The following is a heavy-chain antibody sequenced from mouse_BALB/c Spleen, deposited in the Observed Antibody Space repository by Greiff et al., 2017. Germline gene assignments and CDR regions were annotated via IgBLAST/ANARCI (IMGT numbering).Heavy chain of an antibody. V-gene: IGHV5-6*01. D-gene: IGHD1-1*01. CDR1: GFTFSSYG. Sequence: EVKLVESGGDLVKPGGSLKLSCAASGFTFSSYGMSWVRQTPDKRLEWVATISSGGSYTYYPDSVKGRFTISRDNAKNTLYLQMSSLKSEDTAMYYCARDYYGSPYYAMDYWGQGTSVTVSS. CDR3: ARDYYGSPYYAMDY. J-gene: IGHJ4*01. CDR2: ISSGGSYT.